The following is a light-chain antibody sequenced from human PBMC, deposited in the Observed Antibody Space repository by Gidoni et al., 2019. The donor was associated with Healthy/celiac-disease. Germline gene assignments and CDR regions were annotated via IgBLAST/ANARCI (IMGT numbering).Light chain of an antibody. Sequence: DIQMTQSPSSLSASVGDRITISCRTSQTIGSSLNWYQQKPGKAPKVIIRAASSLQSGVPSRFSGSGSGTYFTLTISSLQPEDLGTYYCQQTYFAPPFTFGPGTKVEI. CDR3: QQTYFAPPFT. J-gene: IGKJ3*01. CDR2: AAS. CDR1: QTIGSS. V-gene: IGKV1-39*01.